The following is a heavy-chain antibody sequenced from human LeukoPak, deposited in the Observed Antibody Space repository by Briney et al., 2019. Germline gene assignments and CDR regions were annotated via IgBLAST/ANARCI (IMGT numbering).Heavy chain of an antibody. D-gene: IGHD6-19*01. V-gene: IGHV3-43*02. CDR1: GFAFDNFA. CDR2: VGGDGTDT. J-gene: IGHJ4*02. CDR3: AKDMGAVTGGWVDY. Sequence: PGGSLRLSCAASGFAFDNFAMHWVRQAPGMGLEWVSLVGGDGTDTYYSDSVKGRFTVFRDNSKNSLYLQMNSLRTEDTALYSCAKDMGAVTGGWVDYWGQGTLVTVSS.